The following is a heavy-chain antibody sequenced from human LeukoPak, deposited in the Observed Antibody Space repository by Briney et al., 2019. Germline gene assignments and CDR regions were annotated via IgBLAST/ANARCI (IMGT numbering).Heavy chain of an antibody. CDR1: GFTFSSYA. Sequence: GGSLRLSCAASGFTFSSYAMSWVRQAPGKGPEWVSGISGSGVRTDYADSVKGRFTISRDNSKNTLYVQMNDLRAEDTAVYYCAKKAGYYDSSGYYEFDYWGQGTLVTVSS. V-gene: IGHV3-23*01. D-gene: IGHD3-22*01. CDR2: ISGSGVRT. J-gene: IGHJ4*02. CDR3: AKKAGYYDSSGYYEFDY.